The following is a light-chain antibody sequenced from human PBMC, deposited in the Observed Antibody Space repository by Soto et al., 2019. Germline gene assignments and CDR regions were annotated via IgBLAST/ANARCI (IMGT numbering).Light chain of an antibody. CDR2: LEPGGTY. V-gene: IGLV4-60*03. CDR1: SGHSSYV. J-gene: IGLJ3*02. Sequence: QSVLTQSSSASASLGSSVKLTCTLSSGHSSYVITWHQQQPGKAPRYLMRLEPGGTYNRGSGVPDRFSGSSSGAARYLTISNLQSEDEADYHCDTWDRDTWVFGGGTKLTVL. CDR3: DTWDRDTWV.